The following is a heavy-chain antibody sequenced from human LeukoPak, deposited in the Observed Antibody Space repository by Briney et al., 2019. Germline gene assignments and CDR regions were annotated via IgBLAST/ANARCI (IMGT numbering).Heavy chain of an antibody. CDR1: GGSISSYY. J-gene: IGHJ6*02. CDR3: ARDSYYGMDV. CDR2: IYYSGST. Sequence: SETLSLTCTVSGGSISSYYWSWIRQPPGKGLVWIGYIYYSGSTNYNPSLKSRVTISVDTSKNQFSLKLSSVTAADTAVYYCARDSYYGMDVWGQGTTVTVSS. V-gene: IGHV4-59*01.